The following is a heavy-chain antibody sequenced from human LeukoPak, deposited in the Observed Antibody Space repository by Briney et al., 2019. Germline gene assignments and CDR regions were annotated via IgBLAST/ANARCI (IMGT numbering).Heavy chain of an antibody. Sequence: GGSLRLSCAASGFTFSSYAMSWVRQAPGKGLEWVSAISGSGGSTYYADSVKGRFTISRDNSKNTLYLQMNSLRVEDTAAYYCAKAFREFGSSSYSSFDIWGQGTLVTVSS. CDR2: ISGSGGST. D-gene: IGHD6-13*01. CDR3: AKAFREFGSSSYSSFDI. CDR1: GFTFSSYA. J-gene: IGHJ3*02. V-gene: IGHV3-23*01.